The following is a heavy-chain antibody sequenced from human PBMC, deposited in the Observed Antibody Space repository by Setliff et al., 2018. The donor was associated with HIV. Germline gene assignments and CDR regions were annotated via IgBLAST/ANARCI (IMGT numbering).Heavy chain of an antibody. D-gene: IGHD6-19*01. V-gene: IGHV3-23*01. Sequence: SCAASGFTFSSYAMGWVRQAPGKGLEWVSAISGSGGSTYYADSVKGRFTISRDNSKNTLYLQMNSLRAEDTAVYYCAGESSIAVAEYFQHWGQGTLVTAPQ. CDR1: GFTFSSYA. CDR3: AGESSIAVAEYFQH. CDR2: ISGSGGST. J-gene: IGHJ1*01.